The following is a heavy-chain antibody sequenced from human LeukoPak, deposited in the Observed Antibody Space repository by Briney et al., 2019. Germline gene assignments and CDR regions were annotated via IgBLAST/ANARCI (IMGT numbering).Heavy chain of an antibody. CDR3: ATTLTGYSGYGYYYNGMDV. J-gene: IGHJ6*02. Sequence: SVRVSCKASGGTFSRYAISWARQAPGQGLEWMGGIIPIFGTANYAQKFQGRVTITADESTSTAYMELSSLRSEDTAVYYCATTLTGYSGYGYYYNGMDVWGQGTTVTVSS. V-gene: IGHV1-69*13. CDR2: IIPIFGTA. CDR1: GGTFSRYA. D-gene: IGHD5-12*01.